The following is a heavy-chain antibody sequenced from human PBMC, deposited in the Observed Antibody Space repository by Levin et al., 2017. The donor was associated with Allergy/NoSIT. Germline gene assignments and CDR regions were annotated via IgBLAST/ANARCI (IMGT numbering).Heavy chain of an antibody. CDR1: GFILSSYA. CDR3: VRDERGISGYIYWFQY. Sequence: GESLKISCEVSGFILSSYAMHWVRQAPDKGLEWVTAISFDGGKIYYADSVRGRFTVSRDNSKNMVYLQMDSLRVDDAGLYYCVRDERGISGYIYWFQYWGQGSLVTVAS. CDR2: ISFDGGKI. J-gene: IGHJ4*02. V-gene: IGHV3-30-3*01. D-gene: IGHD5-12*01.